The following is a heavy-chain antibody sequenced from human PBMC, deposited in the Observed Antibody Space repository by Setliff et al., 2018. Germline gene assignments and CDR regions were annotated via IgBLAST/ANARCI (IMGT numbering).Heavy chain of an antibody. CDR2: IIPVFRSA. CDR3: ASRLRLGESPIDV. Sequence: AASVKVSCKASGGTFRTDGFNWVRQAPGQGLEWMGRIIPVFRSAKYAQKFQGRVTISADESSSTAYMELSSLRSEDTAVYYCASRLRLGESPIDVWGKGTTVTVS. J-gene: IGHJ6*03. D-gene: IGHD3-16*01. CDR1: GGTFRTDG. V-gene: IGHV1-69*13.